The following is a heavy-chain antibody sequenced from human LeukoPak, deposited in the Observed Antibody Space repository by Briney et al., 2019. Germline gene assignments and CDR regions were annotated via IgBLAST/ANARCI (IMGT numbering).Heavy chain of an antibody. Sequence: GASVKVSCKASGYTFTSYGISWVRQAPGQGLEWMGWISAYNGNTNYAQKLQGRVTMTTDTSTSTAYMELRSLRSDDTAVYYCARVDIVVVPVGPADYWGQGTLVTVSS. CDR2: ISAYNGNT. CDR1: GYTFTSYG. V-gene: IGHV1-18*01. D-gene: IGHD2-2*03. J-gene: IGHJ4*02. CDR3: ARVDIVVVPVGPADY.